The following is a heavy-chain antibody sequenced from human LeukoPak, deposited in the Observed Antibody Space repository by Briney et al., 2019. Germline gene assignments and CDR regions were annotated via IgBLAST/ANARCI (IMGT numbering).Heavy chain of an antibody. D-gene: IGHD5-24*01. CDR3: ARGGPREMATMGNAFDI. J-gene: IGHJ3*02. CDR2: IKQDGSEK. V-gene: IGHV3-7*01. Sequence: GGSLRLSCAASGFTFSSYWMSWVRQAPGKGLEWVANIKQDGSEKYYVDSVKGRFTISRDNAKNSLYLQMNSLRAEDTAVYYCARGGPREMATMGNAFDIWGQGTMVTVSS. CDR1: GFTFSSYW.